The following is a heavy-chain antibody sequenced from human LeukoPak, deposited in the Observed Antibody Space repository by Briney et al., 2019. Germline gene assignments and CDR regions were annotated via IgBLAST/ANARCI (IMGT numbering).Heavy chain of an antibody. CDR2: IRYDGSNK. D-gene: IGHD6-13*01. V-gene: IGHV3-30*02. CDR3: AKDLSSSWPNFDY. CDR1: GFTFSNYA. Sequence: GGSLRLSCAASGFTFSNYAMNWVRQAPGKGLEWVAFIRYDGSNKYYADSVKGRFTISRDNSKNTLYLQMNSLRAEDTAVYYCAKDLSSSWPNFDYWGQGTLVTVSS. J-gene: IGHJ4*02.